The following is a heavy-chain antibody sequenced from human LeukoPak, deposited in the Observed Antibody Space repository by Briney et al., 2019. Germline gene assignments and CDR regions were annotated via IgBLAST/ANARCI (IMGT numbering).Heavy chain of an antibody. CDR2: ISSSSSYI. J-gene: IGHJ4*02. Sequence: GGSLRLSCAASGFTFSSYSMNWVRQAPGKGLEWVSSISSSSSYIYYADSVKGRFTISRDNAKNSLYLQMNSLRAEDTAVYYCARDLRGIQLWFHGAGEGLEYWGQGTLVTVSS. V-gene: IGHV3-21*01. CDR1: GFTFSSYS. CDR3: ARDLRGIQLWFHGAGEGLEY. D-gene: IGHD5-18*01.